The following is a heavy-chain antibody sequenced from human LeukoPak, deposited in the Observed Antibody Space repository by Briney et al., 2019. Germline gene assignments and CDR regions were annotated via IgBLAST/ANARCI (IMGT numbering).Heavy chain of an antibody. CDR3: ARIPSGYTLGYGYYYYYMDV. V-gene: IGHV4-34*01. J-gene: IGHJ6*03. CDR2: INHSGST. CDR1: GGSFSGYY. Sequence: PSETLSLTCAVYGGSFSGYYWSWIRQPPGKGLEWIGEINHSGSTNYNPSLKSRVTISVDTSKNQFSLKLSSVTAEDTAVYYCARIPSGYTLGYGYYYYYMDVWGKGATVTVSS. D-gene: IGHD5-18*01.